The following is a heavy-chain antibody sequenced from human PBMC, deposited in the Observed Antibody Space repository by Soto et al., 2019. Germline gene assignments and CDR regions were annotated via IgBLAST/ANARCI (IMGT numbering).Heavy chain of an antibody. Sequence: ASVKVSCKASGYTFTSYAMHWVRQAPGQRLEWMGWINAGNGNTKYSQKFQGRVTITRDTSASTAYMELSSLRSDDTAVYYCAEDGGKDGYFGNWFDPWGQGTLVTVSS. CDR2: INAGNGNT. J-gene: IGHJ5*02. CDR1: GYTFTSYA. V-gene: IGHV1-3*01. D-gene: IGHD5-12*01. CDR3: AEDGGKDGYFGNWFDP.